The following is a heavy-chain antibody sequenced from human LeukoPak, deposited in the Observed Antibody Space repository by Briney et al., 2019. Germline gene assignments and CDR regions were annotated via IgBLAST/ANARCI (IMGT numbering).Heavy chain of an antibody. D-gene: IGHD6-13*01. V-gene: IGHV7-4-1*02. CDR3: ARGPITSAAGTPSYYYYGMDV. CDR2: INTNTGNP. Sequence: GASVKVSCKASGYIFTSYAMHWVRQAPGQRLEWMGWINTNTGNPTYAQGFTGRFVFSLDTSVSTAYLQISSLKAEDTAVYYCARGPITSAAGTPSYYYYGMDVWGQGTTVTVSS. CDR1: GYIFTSYA. J-gene: IGHJ6*02.